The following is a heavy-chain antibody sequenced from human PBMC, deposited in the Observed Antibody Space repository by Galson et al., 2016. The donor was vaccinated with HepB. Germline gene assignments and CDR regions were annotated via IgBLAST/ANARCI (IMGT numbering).Heavy chain of an antibody. D-gene: IGHD5-24*01. CDR2: IYYSGST. V-gene: IGHV4-39*01. CDR1: GDSIHSNDYY. CDR3: ARHSLEYRDGWNYEYDSPRWGWFDP. J-gene: IGHJ5*02. Sequence: ETLSLTCTVSGDSIHSNDYYWGWIRQPPGKGLEWIGSIYYSGSTYYNPSLKSRVTISLDTSKNQFSLKLSSVTASDTTIYYCARHSLEYRDGWNYEYDSPRWGWFDPWGQGILVTVSS.